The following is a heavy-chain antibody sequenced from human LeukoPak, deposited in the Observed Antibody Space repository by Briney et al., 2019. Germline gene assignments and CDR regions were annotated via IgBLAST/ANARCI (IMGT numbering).Heavy chain of an antibody. CDR2: IKHDGSEK. Sequence: GGSLRLSCAASGYIFTNYFMSWVRQAPGKGLEWVASIKHDGSEKYYVDSVRGRFTISRDNTMNSLYLQMSSLRAEDTAVYYCATDRGWRTSGYYLYYFEYWGQGTLVTYSS. D-gene: IGHD3-3*01. CDR1: GYIFTNYF. J-gene: IGHJ4*02. CDR3: ATDRGWRTSGYYLYYFEY. V-gene: IGHV3-7*01.